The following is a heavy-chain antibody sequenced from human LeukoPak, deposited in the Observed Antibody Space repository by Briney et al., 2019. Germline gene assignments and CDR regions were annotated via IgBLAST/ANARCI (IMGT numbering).Heavy chain of an antibody. D-gene: IGHD4-23*01. Sequence: ASAKVSCKASGGTFSSYAISWVRQAPGQGLEWMGGIIPIFGTANYAQKFQGRVTITADESTSTAYMELSSLRSEDTAVYYCARGPYGGPFDYWGQGTLVTVSS. CDR3: ARGPYGGPFDY. V-gene: IGHV1-69*13. CDR1: GGTFSSYA. CDR2: IIPIFGTA. J-gene: IGHJ4*02.